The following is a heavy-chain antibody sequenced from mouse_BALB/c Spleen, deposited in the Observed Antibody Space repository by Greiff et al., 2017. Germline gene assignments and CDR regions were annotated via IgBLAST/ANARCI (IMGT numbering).Heavy chain of an antibody. V-gene: IGHV1-54*01. CDR1: GYAFTNYL. J-gene: IGHJ3*01. Sequence: VQLQQSGAELVRPGTSVKVSCKASGYAFTNYLIEWVKQRPGQGLEWIGVINPGSGGTNYNEKFKGKATLTADKSSSTAYMQLSSLTSDDSAVYFCASYYDYDGALFAYWGQGTLVTVSA. CDR3: ASYYDYDGALFAY. D-gene: IGHD2-4*01. CDR2: INPGSGGT.